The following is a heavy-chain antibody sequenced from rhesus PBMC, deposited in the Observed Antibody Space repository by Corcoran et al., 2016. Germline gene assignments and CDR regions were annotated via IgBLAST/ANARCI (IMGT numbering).Heavy chain of an antibody. CDR2: IDPSDSDT. V-gene: IGHV5-20*01. CDR1: GYSFTNSW. J-gene: IGHJ4*01. CDR3: ATAGKYCTGSGCYAGGFDY. Sequence: EVQLVQSGAEVKRPGASLKISCKTAGYSFTNSWITWWGQTPGKGLGWMGAIDPSDSDTRYHPSVQGQVTISADKSISTAYLQWSRLKASDTATYYCATAGKYCTGSGCYAGGFDYWGQGVLVTVSS. D-gene: IGHD2-21*01.